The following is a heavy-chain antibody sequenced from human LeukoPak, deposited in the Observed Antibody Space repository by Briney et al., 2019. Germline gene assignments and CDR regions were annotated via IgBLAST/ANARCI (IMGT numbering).Heavy chain of an antibody. CDR1: GFTFSNSA. CDR3: VASLGAFDV. J-gene: IGHJ3*01. Sequence: GGSLRLSCAASGFTFSNSAMSWVRQAPGKGLEWVSTINSSGGSTYFADSVKGRFTISRDNSKNTLYLQMNSLRAEDTAVYYTVASLGAFDVWGQGTMVTVSS. V-gene: IGHV3-23*01. D-gene: IGHD5-12*01. CDR2: INSSGGST.